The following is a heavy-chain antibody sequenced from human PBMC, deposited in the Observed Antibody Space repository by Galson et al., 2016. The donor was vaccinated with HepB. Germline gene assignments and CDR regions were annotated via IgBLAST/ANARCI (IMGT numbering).Heavy chain of an antibody. V-gene: IGHV4-34*01. CDR1: GGSFSGYY. Sequence: SETLSLTCAVSGGSFSGYYWSWIRQSPGKGLEWIGEINHFGSANYNPSLKSRVTIFVDTSKNHFSLRLTSVTAADTAVYYCATRVDGGPFYESHAFDIWGQGTKVTVSS. CDR3: ATRVDGGPFYESHAFDI. CDR2: INHFGSA. D-gene: IGHD4-23*01. J-gene: IGHJ3*02.